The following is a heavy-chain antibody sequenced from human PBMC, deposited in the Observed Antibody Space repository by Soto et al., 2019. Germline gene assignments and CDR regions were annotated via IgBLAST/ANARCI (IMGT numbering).Heavy chain of an antibody. V-gene: IGHV2-5*02. J-gene: IGHJ4*02. Sequence: QITLKESGPTLVKPTQTLTLTCTFSGFSLSTSGVGVGWIRQPPGKALEWLALIYWDDDKRYSPSLKSRLTLTKDTSKNQVVLTMTNLDPVDTATYYCAHRRYSSGLFYYFDYWGQGTLVTVSS. CDR3: AHRRYSSGLFYYFDY. CDR1: GFSLSTSGVG. CDR2: IYWDDDK. D-gene: IGHD6-19*01.